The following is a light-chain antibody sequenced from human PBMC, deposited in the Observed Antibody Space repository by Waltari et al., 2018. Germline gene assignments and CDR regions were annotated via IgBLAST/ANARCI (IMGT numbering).Light chain of an antibody. J-gene: IGLJ1*01. CDR2: EVS. V-gene: IGLV2-14*01. Sequence: QSALTQPASVSGSPGQSITISCSGTDSDVGAYDFVACYQQHPGKAPPLRIYEVSNRPSGISNRFSASKSGNTASRTVSGLQAEDEADYYCSSYTTSSAPEVCGTGTRVTVL. CDR1: DSDVGAYDF. CDR3: SSYTTSSAPEV.